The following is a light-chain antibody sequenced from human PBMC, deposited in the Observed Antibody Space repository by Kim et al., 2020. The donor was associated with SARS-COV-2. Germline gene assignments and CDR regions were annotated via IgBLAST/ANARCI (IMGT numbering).Light chain of an antibody. CDR2: AAS. V-gene: IGKV1-8*01. Sequence: IWMTQSPSSISASPGDRVTITCRASQDIGNYVAWYQHKVGQAPKLLIYAASTLHSGVLSRFSGSGSGADFTLTITWLQSEDFATYYCQQYYSYPYIFGPGTKLEI. J-gene: IGKJ2*01. CDR3: QQYYSYPYI. CDR1: QDIGNY.